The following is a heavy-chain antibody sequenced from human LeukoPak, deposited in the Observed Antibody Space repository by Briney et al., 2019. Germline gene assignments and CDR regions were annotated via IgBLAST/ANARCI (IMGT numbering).Heavy chain of an antibody. V-gene: IGHV3-30*04. CDR2: ISYDGSNK. J-gene: IGHJ4*02. CDR3: ARDWWVWEYYYDSSGQYEGY. D-gene: IGHD3-22*01. CDR1: GFTFSSYA. Sequence: GRSLRLSCAASGFTFSSYAMHWVRQAPGKGLEWVAVISYDGSNKYYADSVKGRFTISRDNSKNTLYLQMNSLRAEDTAVYYCARDWWVWEYYYDSSGQYEGYWGQGTLVTVSS.